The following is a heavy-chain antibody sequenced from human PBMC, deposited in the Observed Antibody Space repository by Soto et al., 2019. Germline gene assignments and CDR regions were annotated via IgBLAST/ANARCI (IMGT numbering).Heavy chain of an antibody. J-gene: IGHJ6*02. V-gene: IGHV3-7*05. Sequence: GGSLRLSCAASGFTFSRYWMSWVRQAPGKGLEWVANIKQDGSEKYYVDSVKGRFTISRDNAKNSLYLQMNSLRAEDTAVYYCYLGLYCSTTNCYDGVYYYYDMDVWGQGTTVTVSS. D-gene: IGHD2-2*01. CDR2: IKQDGSEK. CDR3: YLGLYCSTTNCYDGVYYYYDMDV. CDR1: GFTFSRYW.